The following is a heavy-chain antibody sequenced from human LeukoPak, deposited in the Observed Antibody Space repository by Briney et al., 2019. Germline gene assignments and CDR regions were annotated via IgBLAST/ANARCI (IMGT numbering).Heavy chain of an antibody. CDR1: GFTFSSYS. D-gene: IGHD5/OR15-5a*01. CDR2: ISSSSSTI. Sequence: GGSLRLSCAASGFTFSSYSMNWVRQAPGKGLEWVSYISSSSSTIYYADSVKGRLTISRDNAKNSLYLQMNSLRAEDTAVYYCAREGLGGDMDVWGKGTTVTVSS. V-gene: IGHV3-48*01. J-gene: IGHJ6*03. CDR3: AREGLGGDMDV.